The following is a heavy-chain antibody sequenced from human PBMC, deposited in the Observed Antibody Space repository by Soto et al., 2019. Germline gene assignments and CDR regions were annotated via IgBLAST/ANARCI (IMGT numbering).Heavy chain of an antibody. Sequence: EVQLLESGGGLVQPGGSLRLSCAASGFTFSNYAMNWVRQAPGKGLEWVSAISGGGGSTYYVDSVKGRFSISRDNSKNTLYLQMNSLRAEDTAVYYCAKDADYDFWSGYRFDFWGQGILVTVSS. CDR2: ISGGGGST. V-gene: IGHV3-23*01. CDR1: GFTFSNYA. D-gene: IGHD3-3*01. CDR3: AKDADYDFWSGYRFDF. J-gene: IGHJ4*02.